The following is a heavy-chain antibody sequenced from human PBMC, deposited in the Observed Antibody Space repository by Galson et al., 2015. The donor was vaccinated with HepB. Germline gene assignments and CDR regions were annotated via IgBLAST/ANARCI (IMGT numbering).Heavy chain of an antibody. Sequence: SVKVSCKASGGTFSSYAISWVRQAPGQGLEWMGGIIPIFGTANYAQKFQGRVTITADKSTSTAYMELSSLRSEDTAVYYCARARYCGGDCYLFYYGMDVWGQGTTVTVSS. CDR3: ARARYCGGDCYLFYYGMDV. CDR2: IIPIFGTA. D-gene: IGHD2-21*02. V-gene: IGHV1-69*06. CDR1: GGTFSSYA. J-gene: IGHJ6*02.